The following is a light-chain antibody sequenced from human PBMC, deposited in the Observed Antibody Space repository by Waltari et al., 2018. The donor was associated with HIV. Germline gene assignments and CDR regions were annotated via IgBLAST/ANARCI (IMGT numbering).Light chain of an antibody. J-gene: IGKJ3*01. Sequence: VLTQSPVTLSLSPGQRATLPCRASQSLNNYLAWYQQKPGQAPRLRIYDASNRATGIPARFSGSGSGTDFTLTISNLEPEDFAVYFCQQYDNWPLITLGPGTKVDV. CDR2: DAS. V-gene: IGKV3-11*01. CDR1: QSLNNY. CDR3: QQYDNWPLIT.